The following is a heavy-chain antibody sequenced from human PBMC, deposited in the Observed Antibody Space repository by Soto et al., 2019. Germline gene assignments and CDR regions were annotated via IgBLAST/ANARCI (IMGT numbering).Heavy chain of an antibody. CDR3: ARRYGSCFDY. D-gene: IGHD5-18*01. J-gene: IGHJ4*02. CDR2: IHYNGNT. CDR1: GDSTSSYS. V-gene: IGHV4-59*08. Sequence: SETLSLTCTVSGDSTSSYSWSWIRQPPGKGLEWIGNIHYNGNTKYSPSLKSRVTISVDTSKNQFSLKLSSVTAADTAVYYCARRYGSCFDYWGQGTLVTVSS.